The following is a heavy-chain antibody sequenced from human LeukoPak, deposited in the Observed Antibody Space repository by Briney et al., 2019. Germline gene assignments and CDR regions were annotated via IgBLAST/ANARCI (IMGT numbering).Heavy chain of an antibody. Sequence: GGSLRLSCAASGFTFSSYAMSWVRQAPGKGLEWVSAISGSGGSTYYADSVKGRFTISRDNSKNTLYLQMNSLRAEDTAVYYRAGSGYHKGVFDYWGQGTLVTVSS. V-gene: IGHV3-23*01. D-gene: IGHD3-22*01. CDR2: ISGSGGST. J-gene: IGHJ4*02. CDR1: GFTFSSYA. CDR3: AGSGYHKGVFDY.